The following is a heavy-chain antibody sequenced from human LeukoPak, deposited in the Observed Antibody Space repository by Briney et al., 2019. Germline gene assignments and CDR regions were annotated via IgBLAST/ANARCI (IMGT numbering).Heavy chain of an antibody. V-gene: IGHV3-53*01. CDR2: IYSGGST. Sequence: GGSLRLSCAASGFTASSNYMSWVRQAPGKGLEWVSVIYSGGSTYYADSVKGRFTISRDNSKNTLYLPMNSLRAEDTAVYYCARDRGIVGATGFDYWGQGTLVTVSS. CDR3: ARDRGIVGATGFDY. CDR1: GFTASSNY. D-gene: IGHD1-26*01. J-gene: IGHJ4*02.